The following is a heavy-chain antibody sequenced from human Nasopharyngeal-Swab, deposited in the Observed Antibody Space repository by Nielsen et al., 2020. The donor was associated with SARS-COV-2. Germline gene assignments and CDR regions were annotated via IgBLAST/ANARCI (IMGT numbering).Heavy chain of an antibody. CDR1: GFTFSSYW. Sequence: GGSLRLSCAASGFTFSSYWMHWVRQAPGKGLEWVSLINGDGSTTYYADSMKGRFTISRDNSKNSLYLQMNSLRTEDTALYYCAKDIGIVGASPFDYWGQGALVTVSS. J-gene: IGHJ4*02. V-gene: IGHV3-43*02. CDR2: INGDGSTT. D-gene: IGHD1-26*01. CDR3: AKDIGIVGASPFDY.